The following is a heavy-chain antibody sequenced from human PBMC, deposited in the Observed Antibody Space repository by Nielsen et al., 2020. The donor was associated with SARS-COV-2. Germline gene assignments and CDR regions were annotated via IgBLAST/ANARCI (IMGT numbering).Heavy chain of an antibody. J-gene: IGHJ4*02. D-gene: IGHD5-18*01. V-gene: IGHV1-24*01. CDR1: GYTLTDVY. CDR2: FDPEDGAR. Sequence: ASVKVSCKVSGYTLTDVYMHWVRQAPGKGLEYMGGFDPEDGARFYAQKFQGRLTMTEDTSTDTAYMELNSLRSEDTALYFCATGGYTYGLLSRVLDFWGQGTLVTVSS. CDR3: ATGGYTYGLLSRVLDF.